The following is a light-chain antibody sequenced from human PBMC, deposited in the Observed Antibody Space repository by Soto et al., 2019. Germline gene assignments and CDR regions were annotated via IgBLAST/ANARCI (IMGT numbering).Light chain of an antibody. CDR2: DVS. CDR1: QDIRGA. CDR3: QQFNVYPIT. Sequence: AIQLTQSPSSLSASVGDRVTITCRASQDIRGALAWYQQKPGNAPKLLIYDVSSLESGVPSRFSGSGSGTDFTFTISSLQPEDFATYYCQQFNVYPITFGQGTRLEIK. J-gene: IGKJ5*01. V-gene: IGKV1-13*02.